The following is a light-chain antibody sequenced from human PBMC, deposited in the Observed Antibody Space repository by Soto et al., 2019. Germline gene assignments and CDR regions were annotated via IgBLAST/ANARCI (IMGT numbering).Light chain of an antibody. CDR2: EVS. V-gene: IGLV2-8*01. J-gene: IGLJ2*01. Sequence: QSVLTQPPSASGSPGQSVTISCTGTSSDVGGYNYVSWYQQHPGKAPKLMFYEVSKRPSGVPDRFSGSKSGNTASLTVSGLQAEDEADYYCSSYAGSNNLGVFGGGTKLTVL. CDR3: SSYAGSNNLGV. CDR1: SSDVGGYNY.